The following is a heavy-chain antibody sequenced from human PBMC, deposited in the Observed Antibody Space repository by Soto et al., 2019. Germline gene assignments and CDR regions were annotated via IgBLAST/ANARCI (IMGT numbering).Heavy chain of an antibody. CDR2: FDPEDGET. Sequence: ASLKVSCKFSGYTLTELSMHWVRQAPGKGLEWMGGFDPEDGETIYAQKFQGRVTMTEDTSTDTAYMELSSLRSEDTAVYYCATDPVWFGELLAFVDYWGQGTLVTVSS. CDR3: ATDPVWFGELLAFVDY. V-gene: IGHV1-24*01. CDR1: GYTLTELS. J-gene: IGHJ4*02. D-gene: IGHD3-10*01.